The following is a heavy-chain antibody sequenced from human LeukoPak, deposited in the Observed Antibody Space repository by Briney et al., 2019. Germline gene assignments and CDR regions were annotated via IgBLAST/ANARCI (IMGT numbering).Heavy chain of an antibody. Sequence: GGSLRLSCAASEFTFSNYAMAWVRQAPGKGLEYVSSVSSSGDRTSYANSVKGRFTISRDNSKSTLYLQMDSLRAEDTAVYYCAGWQLNAARAFDIWGQGTMVTVSS. J-gene: IGHJ3*02. V-gene: IGHV3-64*01. CDR1: EFTFSNYA. CDR3: AGWQLNAARAFDI. D-gene: IGHD4-23*01. CDR2: VSSSGDRT.